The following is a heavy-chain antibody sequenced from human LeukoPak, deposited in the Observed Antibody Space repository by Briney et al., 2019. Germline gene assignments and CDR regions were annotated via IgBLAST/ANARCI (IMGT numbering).Heavy chain of an antibody. CDR1: GYTFTSYG. V-gene: IGHV1-18*01. D-gene: IGHD3-10*01. J-gene: IGHJ1*01. CDR3: ARDPVLLRPTDEYFQH. Sequence: ASVKVSCKASGYTFTSYGISWVRQAPGQGLEWMGWISAYNGNTNYAQKLQGRVTMTTDTSTSTAYMELRSLRSDDTAVCYCARDPVLLRPTDEYFQHWGQGTLVTVSS. CDR2: ISAYNGNT.